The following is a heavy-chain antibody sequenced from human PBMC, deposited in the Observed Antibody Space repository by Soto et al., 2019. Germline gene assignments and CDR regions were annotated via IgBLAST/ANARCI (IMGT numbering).Heavy chain of an antibody. Sequence: GGSLRLSCAASGFTFSSYSMNWVRQAPGKGLEWVSSISSSSSYIYYADSVKGRFTISRDNAKNSLYLQMNSLRAEVTAVYYCARKLGRFLEWLTAYLDYWGQGTLVTVSS. CDR1: GFTFSSYS. V-gene: IGHV3-21*01. J-gene: IGHJ4*02. CDR2: ISSSSSYI. CDR3: ARKLGRFLEWLTAYLDY. D-gene: IGHD3-3*01.